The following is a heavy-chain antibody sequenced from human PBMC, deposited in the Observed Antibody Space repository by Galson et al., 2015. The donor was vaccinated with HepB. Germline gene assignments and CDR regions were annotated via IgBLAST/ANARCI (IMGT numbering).Heavy chain of an antibody. Sequence: SLRLSCAASGFTFSSYAMSWVRQAPGKGLEWVSAISGSGGSTYYADSVKGRFTISRDNSKNTLYLQMNSLRAEDTAVYYCARGGGREILWFGERSDAFDIWGQGTMVTVPS. CDR2: ISGSGGST. D-gene: IGHD3-10*01. CDR3: ARGGGREILWFGERSDAFDI. J-gene: IGHJ3*02. V-gene: IGHV3-23*01. CDR1: GFTFSSYA.